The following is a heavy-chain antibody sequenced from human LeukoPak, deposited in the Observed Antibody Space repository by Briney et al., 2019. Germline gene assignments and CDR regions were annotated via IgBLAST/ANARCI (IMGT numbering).Heavy chain of an antibody. J-gene: IGHJ4*02. D-gene: IGHD5-24*01. CDR3: ARGRDGYNYVDY. V-gene: IGHV1-2*02. CDR1: GYTFIGYY. CDR2: INPNSGGI. Sequence: ASVKVSCKASGYTFIGYYMHWVRQAPGQGLEWMGWINPNSGGINYAQKFQGRVTMTRDTSISTAYMELSRLRYDDTAVYYCARGRDGYNYVDYWGQGTLVTVSS.